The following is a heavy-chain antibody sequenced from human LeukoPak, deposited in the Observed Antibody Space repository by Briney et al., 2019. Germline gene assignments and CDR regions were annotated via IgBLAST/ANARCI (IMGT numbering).Heavy chain of an antibody. CDR1: GFTFSSYA. V-gene: IGHV3-23*01. CDR2: ISGSGGST. J-gene: IGHJ4*02. Sequence: GGSLRLSCAASGFTFSSYAMSWVRQAPGKGLEWVSAISGSGGSTYYADSVKGRFTISRDNSKNTLYLQMNSLRAEDTAVYYCAKDMLGSYPRLSDFDYWGQGTLVTVSS. CDR3: AKDMLGSYPRLSDFDY. D-gene: IGHD3-16*02.